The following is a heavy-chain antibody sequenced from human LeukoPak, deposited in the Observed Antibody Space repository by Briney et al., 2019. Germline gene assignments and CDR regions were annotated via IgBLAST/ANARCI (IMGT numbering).Heavy chain of an antibody. CDR1: GFTFSSYG. CDR2: IRYDGSNK. CDR3: ANIRLSPIAQLVEREIDY. V-gene: IGHV3-30*02. Sequence: GGSLRLSCAASGFTFSSYGMHWVRQAPGKGLEWVAFIRYDGSNKYYADSVKGRFTISRDNSKNTLYLQMNSLRAEDTAVYYCANIRLSPIAQLVEREIDYWGQGTLVTVSS. D-gene: IGHD6-6*01. J-gene: IGHJ4*02.